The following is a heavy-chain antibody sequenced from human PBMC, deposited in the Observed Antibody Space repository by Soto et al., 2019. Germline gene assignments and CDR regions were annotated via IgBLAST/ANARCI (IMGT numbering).Heavy chain of an antibody. D-gene: IGHD1-20*01. J-gene: IGHJ4*02. Sequence: LRLSCTASGFTFSSRAMNWVRQFPGRGLEWVSYISSSSSNIDYADSVKGRFTVSRDNAKNSLYLQMNTLRDEDTAVYYCASDRSLGSNWYYYLESWGQGTLVTVSS. CDR1: GFTFSSRA. V-gene: IGHV3-48*02. CDR2: ISSSSSNI. CDR3: ASDRSLGSNWYYYLES.